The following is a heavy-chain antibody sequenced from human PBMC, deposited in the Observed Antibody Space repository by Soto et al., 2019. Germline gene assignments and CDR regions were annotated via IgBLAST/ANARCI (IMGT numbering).Heavy chain of an antibody. J-gene: IGHJ6*02. CDR3: AGTYDFKDYYGMEV. D-gene: IGHD3-3*01. CDR2: VKSDGSST. V-gene: IGHV3-74*01. Sequence: GGSLRLFCVGSGFTFSNYWMHWVRQAPGKGLEWVSRVKSDGSSTSYADSVKGRFTISRDNAKNSLYLQMNSLRDEDTAVYYCAGTYDFKDYYGMEVWGQGTTVTVSS. CDR1: GFTFSNYW.